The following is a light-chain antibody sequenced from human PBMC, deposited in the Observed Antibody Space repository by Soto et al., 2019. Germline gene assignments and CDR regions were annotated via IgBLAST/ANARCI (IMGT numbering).Light chain of an antibody. CDR3: QQSYSALVA. Sequence: DFQMTQSPSSLSASVGDRFTITFRATQSISRSLNWYQQKPGKAPELLIYAASSLQSGVPSRFSGSGSGTDFTLTISSLQPEDSATYYCQQSYSALVAFGQGTKVDI. V-gene: IGKV1-39*01. J-gene: IGKJ1*01. CDR2: AAS. CDR1: QSISRS.